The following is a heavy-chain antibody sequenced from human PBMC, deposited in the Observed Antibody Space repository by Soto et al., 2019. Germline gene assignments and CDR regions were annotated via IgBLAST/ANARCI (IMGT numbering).Heavy chain of an antibody. J-gene: IGHJ6*02. D-gene: IGHD3-10*01. CDR1: GYSFPSYG. CDR3: ASLNLVRGQNNTVMDG. V-gene: IGHV5-51*01. Sequence: PGESQKISCKGSGYSFPSYGIGWVRQMPGKGLEWMGIIFPVDSDTRYSPSFQGQVTISADKSLSTAYLQWGSLRASDTAIYYCASLNLVRGQNNTVMDGWGHGTTVTVSS. CDR2: IFPVDSDT.